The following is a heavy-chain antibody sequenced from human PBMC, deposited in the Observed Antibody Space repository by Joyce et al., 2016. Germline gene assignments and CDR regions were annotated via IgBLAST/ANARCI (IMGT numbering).Heavy chain of an antibody. CDR1: GDSFTGYT. CDR3: AMDLVEGHGVDY. V-gene: IGHV1-69*14. CDR2: IIPPFNKT. J-gene: IGHJ4*02. Sequence: QIHLVQSGAEVKKPGSSVKVSCRASGDSFTGYTINWVRQAPGQGLVWMRGIIPPFNKTHNAQKFQGRLTVTADKTTSKTYMELSRMRSENTAVYYCAMDLVEGHGVDYWGQGTLVTVS. D-gene: IGHD2-8*02.